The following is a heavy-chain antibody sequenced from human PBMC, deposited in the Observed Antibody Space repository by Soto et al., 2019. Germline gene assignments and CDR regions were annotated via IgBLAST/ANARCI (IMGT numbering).Heavy chain of an antibody. CDR2: FSFYGRRDNT. CDR1: GFTFSSYD. J-gene: IGHJ4*02. CDR3: AKSLYNDNGSLNDH. V-gene: IGHV3-23*01. Sequence: EVQLLESGGGLVQPGGSLRLSCVGSGFTFSSYDMTWVRQAPGKGLEWVSSFSFYGRRDNTYYADSVKGRFTISRDNSSNTVYLQMDNLRVEDTAVYYCAKSLYNDNGSLNDHWGQGTLVTVSS. D-gene: IGHD1-1*01.